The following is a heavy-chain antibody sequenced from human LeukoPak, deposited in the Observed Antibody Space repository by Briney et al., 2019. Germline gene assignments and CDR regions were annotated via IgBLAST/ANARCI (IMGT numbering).Heavy chain of an antibody. D-gene: IGHD5-24*01. Sequence: LPGGSLRLSCAASGFTFSSYWMSWVRQAPGKGLEWVSAISGSGGSTYYADSVKGRFTISRDNSKNTLYLQMNSLRAEDTAVYYCAKEQSPRDGYNSGWGQGTLVTVSS. CDR2: ISGSGGST. CDR3: AKEQSPRDGYNSG. CDR1: GFTFSSYW. V-gene: IGHV3-23*01. J-gene: IGHJ4*02.